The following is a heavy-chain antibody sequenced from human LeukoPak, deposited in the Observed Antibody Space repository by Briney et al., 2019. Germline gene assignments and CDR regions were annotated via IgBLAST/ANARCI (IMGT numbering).Heavy chain of an antibody. J-gene: IGHJ4*02. CDR1: GGSISSGDYY. V-gene: IGHV4-30-4*01. CDR3: ATNIRNMVRGVLFDY. Sequence: SQTLSLTCTVSGGSISSGDYYWSWIRQPPGKGLKWIGYIYYSGSTYYNPSLKSRVTISADTSKNQFSLKLSSVTAADTAVYYCATNIRNMVRGVLFDYWGQGTLVTVSS. D-gene: IGHD3-10*01. CDR2: IYYSGST.